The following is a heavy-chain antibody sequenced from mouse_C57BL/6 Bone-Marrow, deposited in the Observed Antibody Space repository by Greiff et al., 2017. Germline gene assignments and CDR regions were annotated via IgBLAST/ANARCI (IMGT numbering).Heavy chain of an antibody. V-gene: IGHV1-50*01. CDR1: GYTFTSYW. CDR3: TSGGWLLPFDY. Sequence: VQLQQPGAELVKPGASVKLSSKASGYTFTSYWMQWVKQRPGQGLEWIGEIDPSDSYTNYNQKFKGKATLTVDTSSSTAYMELSSLTNEDSAVYYCTSGGWLLPFDYWGQGTTLTVSS. J-gene: IGHJ2*01. CDR2: IDPSDSYT. D-gene: IGHD2-3*01.